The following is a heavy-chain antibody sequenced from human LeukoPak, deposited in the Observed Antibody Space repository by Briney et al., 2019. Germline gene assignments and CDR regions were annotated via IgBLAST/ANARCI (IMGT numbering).Heavy chain of an antibody. CDR3: ASGWFGDKY. CDR1: GFTFSSNW. V-gene: IGHV3-7*01. D-gene: IGHD3-10*01. J-gene: IGHJ4*02. Sequence: GGSLRLSCAASGFTFSSNWMTWVRQAPGKGLEWVANIKQDGSDKYYVDSVKGRFSISRDNAKNSLFLQMSSLRAEDTAVYYCASGWFGDKYWGQGTLVTVSS. CDR2: IKQDGSDK.